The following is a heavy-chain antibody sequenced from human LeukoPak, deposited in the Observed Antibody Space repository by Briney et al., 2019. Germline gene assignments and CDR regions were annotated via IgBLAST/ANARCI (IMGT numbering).Heavy chain of an antibody. Sequence: SETLSLTCAVYGGSFSGYFWSWIRQPPGKGLEWVGEINHSGSSDYNPSLKSRVTISVDTSKNQISLNLSSVTAADTAVYYCARDRSYYSDTGADYWGQGIVVIVSS. D-gene: IGHD3-22*01. CDR1: GGSFSGYF. V-gene: IGHV4-34*01. J-gene: IGHJ4*02. CDR2: INHSGSS. CDR3: ARDRSYYSDTGADY.